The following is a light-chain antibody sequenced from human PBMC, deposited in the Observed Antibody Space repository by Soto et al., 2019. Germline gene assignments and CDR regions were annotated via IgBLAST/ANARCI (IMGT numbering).Light chain of an antibody. CDR3: GTWDSSLSVWV. J-gene: IGLJ3*02. Sequence: QSVLTQPPSVSAAPGQKVTISCSGSTSNIGNNYVAWYQQLPGTAPKLLIYDNHKRPSGIPDRFSGSTSGTSATLGITGLQTGDEADYYCGTWDSSLSVWVFDGGTKVTVL. V-gene: IGLV1-51*01. CDR2: DNH. CDR1: TSNIGNNY.